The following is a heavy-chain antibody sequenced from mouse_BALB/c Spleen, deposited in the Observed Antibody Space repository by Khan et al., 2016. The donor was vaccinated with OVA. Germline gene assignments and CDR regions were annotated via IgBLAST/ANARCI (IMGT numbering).Heavy chain of an antibody. Sequence: VQLQESGAELARPGASVKLSCKASGYTFTDYYINWVKQRTGQGLEWIGEISPGSGDTYYNERFTGKATLTADKSSSTAYMQLSSLTSEASAVYFCARSNYFGYTFAYWGQGTLVTVSA. D-gene: IGHD1-2*01. J-gene: IGHJ3*01. CDR2: ISPGSGDT. CDR3: ARSNYFGYTFAY. V-gene: IGHV1-77*01. CDR1: GYTFTDYY.